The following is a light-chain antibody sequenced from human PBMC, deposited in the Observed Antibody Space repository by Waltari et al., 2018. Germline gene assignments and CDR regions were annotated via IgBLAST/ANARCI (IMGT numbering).Light chain of an antibody. CDR2: WAS. Sequence: DIVKTPSPYSLSGSLGERDTISRDSSQSVLYSSNKNNYLFWFQQTPGQPPHLLIHWASTRESGVPDRYSGSGSTTDFTLTISSLQAEDVAVHYCQQYYSTPRAFGQGTRLEIK. CDR1: QSVLYSSNKNNY. CDR3: QQYYSTPRA. J-gene: IGKJ5*01. V-gene: IGKV4-1*01.